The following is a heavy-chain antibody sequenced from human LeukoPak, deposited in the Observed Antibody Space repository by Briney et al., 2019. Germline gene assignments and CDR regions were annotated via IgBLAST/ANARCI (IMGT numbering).Heavy chain of an antibody. V-gene: IGHV1-8*01. CDR1: GYTFTSYD. CDR3: ARVAGSSWTLYYFDY. CDR2: MNPNSGNT. Sequence: ASVKVSCKASGYTFTSYDINWVRQATGQGLEWMGWMNPNSGNTSYAQKFQGRVTITRNTSISTAYMGLSSLRSEDTAVYYCARVAGSSWTLYYFDYWGQGTLLTVSS. D-gene: IGHD6-13*01. J-gene: IGHJ4*02.